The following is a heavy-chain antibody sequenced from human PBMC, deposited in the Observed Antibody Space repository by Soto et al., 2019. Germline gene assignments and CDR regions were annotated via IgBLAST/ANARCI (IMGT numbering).Heavy chain of an antibody. CDR1: GFTFSTYS. J-gene: IGHJ4*02. V-gene: IGHV3-48*01. D-gene: IGHD1-26*01. CDR3: VRDSQWAFDY. Sequence: GGSLRLSCVASGFTFSTYSMNWVRQTPGKGLEWISYIRSRDNAIYYSPSVKGRFTISRDDAEHSLSLLMNSLTAEDTAVYYCVRDSQWAFDYWGQGTLVTVSS. CDR2: IRSRDNAI.